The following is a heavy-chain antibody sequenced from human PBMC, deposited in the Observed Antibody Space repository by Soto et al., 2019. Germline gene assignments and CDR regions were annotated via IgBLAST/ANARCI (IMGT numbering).Heavy chain of an antibody. CDR3: ANGKIYSSGWYES. D-gene: IGHD3-22*01. V-gene: IGHV3-23*01. CDR2: ITGGSESI. CDR1: GFTFSNYA. J-gene: IGHJ5*01. Sequence: EVLLLESGGGLVQPGGSLRLSCAASGFTFSNYAMFWVRQAPGKGLEWVSTITGGSESIYYADSVKGRFTISRDNSKNTLYLEMNSLRAEDTAVYYCANGKIYSSGWYESWGQGSLVTVSS.